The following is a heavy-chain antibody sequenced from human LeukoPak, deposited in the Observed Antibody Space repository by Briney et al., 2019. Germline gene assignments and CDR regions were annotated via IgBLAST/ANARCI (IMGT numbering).Heavy chain of an antibody. D-gene: IGHD2-15*01. V-gene: IGHV4-59*08. CDR3: ARLGYCSGDRCLPDY. CDR2: IYYSGST. Sequence: SETLSLTCTVSGGSISNYFWNWIRQPPGKGLEWIWHIYYSGSTICNPSLKSRVTISVDTSKNQFSLMLTSVTAADTAVYYCARLGYCSGDRCLPDYWGQGTLVTVSS. J-gene: IGHJ4*02. CDR1: GGSISNYF.